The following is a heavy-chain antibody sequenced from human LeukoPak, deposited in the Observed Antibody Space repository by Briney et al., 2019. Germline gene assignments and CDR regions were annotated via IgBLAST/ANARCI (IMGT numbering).Heavy chain of an antibody. Sequence: GGSLRLSCAASGFSFSTYWMSWVRQAPWRGLEWVANIKPHGSEKYYVDSVKGRFTISRDNAKNSLYLQMNSLRAEDTAVYYCARSPRLLWFGESPLSYGFDFWGQGTMVTVSS. CDR1: GFSFSTYW. D-gene: IGHD3-10*01. CDR3: ARSPRLLWFGESPLSYGFDF. V-gene: IGHV3-7*01. J-gene: IGHJ3*01. CDR2: IKPHGSEK.